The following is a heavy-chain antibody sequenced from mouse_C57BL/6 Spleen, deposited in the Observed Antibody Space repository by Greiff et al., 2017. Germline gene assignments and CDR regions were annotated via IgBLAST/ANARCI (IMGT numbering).Heavy chain of an antibody. Sequence: EVKLMESGPGMVKPSQSLSLTCTVTGYSITSGYDWHWIRHFPGNKLEWMGYISYSGSTNYNPSLKSRISITHDTSKNHFFLKLNSVTTEDTATYYCARERDYYGRGYFDYWGQGTTRTVSS. D-gene: IGHD1-1*01. CDR3: ARERDYYGRGYFDY. J-gene: IGHJ2*01. V-gene: IGHV3-1*01. CDR2: ISYSGST. CDR1: GYSITSGYD.